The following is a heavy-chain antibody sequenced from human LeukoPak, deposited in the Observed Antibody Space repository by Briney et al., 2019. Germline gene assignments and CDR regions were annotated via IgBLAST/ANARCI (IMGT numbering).Heavy chain of an antibody. Sequence: SETLSLTCAVYGGSFSGYYWSWIRQPPGKGLEWIGEINHSGSTNYNPSLKSRVTISVDTSKNQFSLKLSSVTAADTAVYYCARGRSCFDYWGQGTLVTVSS. J-gene: IGHJ4*02. CDR3: ARGRSCFDY. CDR2: INHSGST. CDR1: GGSFSGYY. V-gene: IGHV4-34*01.